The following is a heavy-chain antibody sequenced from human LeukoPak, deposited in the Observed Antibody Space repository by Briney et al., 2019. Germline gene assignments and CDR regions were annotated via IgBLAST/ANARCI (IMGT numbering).Heavy chain of an antibody. Sequence: GGSLRLSCAASGFTFTTYSMNWVRQAPGKGLEWVSTITTSSNYIHYADSVRGRFTISRDNAKNSLYLQMNSLRAEDTAVYYCARSSWDCSSTSCYLGYWGQGTLVTVSS. CDR3: ARSSWDCSSTSCYLGY. D-gene: IGHD2-2*01. J-gene: IGHJ4*02. V-gene: IGHV3-21*01. CDR1: GFTFTTYS. CDR2: ITTSSNYI.